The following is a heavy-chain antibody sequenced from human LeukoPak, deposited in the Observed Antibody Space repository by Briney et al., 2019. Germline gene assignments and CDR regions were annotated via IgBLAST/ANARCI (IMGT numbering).Heavy chain of an antibody. D-gene: IGHD6-13*01. CDR1: GGSISSSSYY. CDR2: IYYSGST. Sequence: SETLSLTCTVSGGSISSSSYYWGWIRQPPGKGREWIGSIYYSGSTYYNPSLKSRVTISVDTSKNQFSLKLSSVTAADTAVYYCASLGWDQLVQVAYWGQGTLVTVSS. J-gene: IGHJ4*02. CDR3: ASLGWDQLVQVAY. V-gene: IGHV4-39*01.